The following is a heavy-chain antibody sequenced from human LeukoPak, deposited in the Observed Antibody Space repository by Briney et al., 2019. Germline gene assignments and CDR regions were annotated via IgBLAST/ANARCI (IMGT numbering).Heavy chain of an antibody. Sequence: SETLSLTCTVSGGSISSYYWSWIRQPPGKGLEWIGYIYYSGSTNYNPSLKSRVTISVDTSKNQFSLKLSSVTAADTAVYYCARLLYSYGRWWFDPWGQGTLVTVSS. J-gene: IGHJ5*02. CDR3: ARLLYSYGRWWFDP. D-gene: IGHD5-18*01. CDR2: IYYSGST. CDR1: GGSISSYY. V-gene: IGHV4-59*08.